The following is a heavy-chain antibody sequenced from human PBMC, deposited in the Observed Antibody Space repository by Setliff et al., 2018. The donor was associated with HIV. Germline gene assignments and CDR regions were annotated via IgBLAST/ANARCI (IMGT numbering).Heavy chain of an antibody. V-gene: IGHV4-59*11. Sequence: PSETLSLTCTVSGGSISSHYWSWIRQPPGKGLEWIGYLYHSGSANYNPSLKSRVTISGDTSKNQFSLKLSSVTAADTAMYYCTRVCLLYSDSSPVWFDPWGQGTLVTVSS. D-gene: IGHD3-22*01. CDR3: TRVCLLYSDSSPVWFDP. CDR2: LYHSGSA. CDR1: GGSISSHY. J-gene: IGHJ5*02.